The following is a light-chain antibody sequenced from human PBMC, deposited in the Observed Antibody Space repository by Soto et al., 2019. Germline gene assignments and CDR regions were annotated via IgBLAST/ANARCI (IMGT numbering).Light chain of an antibody. CDR3: QSYDSSKFV. CDR2: DDN. CDR1: SGSIASNS. V-gene: IGLV6-57*04. Sequence: NFMLTQPHSVSESPGKTVTISCTRSSGSIASNSVQWYQQRPGSAPTTVIYDDNQRPSGVPDRFSGSIDSSSTSAPLTISGLKTEDEADYYCQSYDSSKFVFGTGTKVTVL. J-gene: IGLJ1*01.